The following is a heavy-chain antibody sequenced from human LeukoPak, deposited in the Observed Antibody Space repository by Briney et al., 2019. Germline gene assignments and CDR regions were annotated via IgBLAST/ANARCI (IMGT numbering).Heavy chain of an antibody. CDR1: GGSIRSSYYY. V-gene: IGHV4-61*05. J-gene: IGHJ4*02. D-gene: IGHD2-15*01. CDR2: IYYSGST. CDR3: ARYVARYYFDY. Sequence: SETLSLTCTVSGGSIRSSYYYWGWIRQPPGKGLEWIGYIYYSGSTNYNPSLKSRITISVDTSKNQFSLKLSSVAAADTAVYYCARYVARYYFDYWGQGTLVTVSS.